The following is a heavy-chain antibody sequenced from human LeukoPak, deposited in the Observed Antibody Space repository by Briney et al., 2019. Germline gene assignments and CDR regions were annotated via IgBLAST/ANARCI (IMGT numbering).Heavy chain of an antibody. CDR3: ARVEKDIVVVPAARWFDP. Sequence: KASETLSLTCAVYGGSFSGYYWSWIRQPPGKGLEWIGEINHSGSTNYNPSLKSRVSMSVDTSKNQFCLKLSSVTAADTALYYCARVEKDIVVVPAARWFDPWGQGTLVTVSS. D-gene: IGHD2-2*01. CDR1: GGSFSGYY. V-gene: IGHV4-34*01. CDR2: INHSGST. J-gene: IGHJ5*02.